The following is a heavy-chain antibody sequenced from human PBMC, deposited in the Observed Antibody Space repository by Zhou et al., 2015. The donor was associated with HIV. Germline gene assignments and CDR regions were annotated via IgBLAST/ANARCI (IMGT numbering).Heavy chain of an antibody. Sequence: EMQLVESGGGLVQPGGSLRLSCAASGFIFSNAWMTWVRQAPAKGLEWVSSVLGGSGTSTRYADSVKGRFTISRDNSNNMLYLQMSSLRVEDTALYYCAKMRGMAHYNYHMDVWGKGTTVIVSS. CDR3: AKMRGMAHYNYHMDV. J-gene: IGHJ6*03. CDR1: GFIFSNAW. D-gene: IGHD5-24*01. V-gene: IGHV3-23*04. CDR2: LGGSGTST.